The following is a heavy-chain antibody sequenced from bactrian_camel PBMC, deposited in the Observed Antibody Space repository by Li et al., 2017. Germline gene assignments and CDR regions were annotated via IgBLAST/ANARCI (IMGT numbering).Heavy chain of an antibody. Sequence: QLVESGGGSVQPGGSLRLSCVVSGYTKRSVCVAWFRQGLGNKREGVAMIDTSGHRTYYADSVNGRFTVSQDNAKNTVYPQMNSLKPEDSSMYYCAAEEYCGGSWDLPVNYNYWGQGTQVTVS. D-gene: IGHD2*01. J-gene: IGHJ4*01. CDR3: AAEEYCGGSWDLPVNYNY. CDR1: GYTKRSVC. V-gene: IGHV3S25*01. CDR2: IDTSGHRT.